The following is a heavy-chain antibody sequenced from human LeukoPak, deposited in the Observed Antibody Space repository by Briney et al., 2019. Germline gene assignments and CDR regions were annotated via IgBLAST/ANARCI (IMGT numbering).Heavy chain of an antibody. J-gene: IGHJ5*02. Sequence: RGESLKISCKGSGYSFSSYWIVWVRQMPGKGLEWMGIIYPGDSDTRYSPSFQGQVTFSADKSISTAYLQWSSLKASDTAMYYCARREWLDKWFDPWGQGTLVTVSS. CDR3: ARREWLDKWFDP. D-gene: IGHD5-12*01. V-gene: IGHV5-51*01. CDR1: GYSFSSYW. CDR2: IYPGDSDT.